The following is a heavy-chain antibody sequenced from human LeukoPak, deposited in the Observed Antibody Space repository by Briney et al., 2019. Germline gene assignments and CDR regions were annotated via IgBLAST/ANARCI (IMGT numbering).Heavy chain of an antibody. CDR1: GGSFSGYY. J-gene: IGHJ4*02. V-gene: IGHV4-34*01. CDR3: ARCPRYYDFWSGYYVRRPPDY. D-gene: IGHD3-3*01. Sequence: SEALSLTCAVYGGSFSGYYWSWIRQPPGKGLEWIGEINHSGSTNYNPSLKSRVTISVDTSKNQFSLKLSSVTAADTAVYYCARCPRYYDFWSGYYVRRPPDYWGQGTLVTVSS. CDR2: INHSGST.